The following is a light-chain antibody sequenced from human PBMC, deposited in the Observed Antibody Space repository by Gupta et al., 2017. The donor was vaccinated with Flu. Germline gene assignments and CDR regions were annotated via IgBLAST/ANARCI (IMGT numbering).Light chain of an antibody. CDR1: QSISSW. Sequence: DIQMTHSPSTLSASVGDRVTITCRASQSISSWLAWYQQKPGKAPNHLIYKMSSLESGVPSRFSGSGSGTEFTLTISSLQPDDFATYYCQQYNSYPWTFGQGTKVEIK. CDR2: KMS. V-gene: IGKV1-5*03. CDR3: QQYNSYPWT. J-gene: IGKJ1*01.